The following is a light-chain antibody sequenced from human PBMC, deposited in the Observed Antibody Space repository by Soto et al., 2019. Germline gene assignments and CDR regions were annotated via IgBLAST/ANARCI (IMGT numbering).Light chain of an antibody. V-gene: IGKV3D-20*02. Sequence: VSQSPCTLSLSTGERATLSCRASQSVSSNYLAWYQQKPGQAPRLLIYGASTRATGIPDRFSGSGSGTDFTLTISRLEPEDSAVYYCQQRSNWPPITFGQGTRLAIK. CDR2: GAS. J-gene: IGKJ5*01. CDR1: QSVSSNY. CDR3: QQRSNWPPIT.